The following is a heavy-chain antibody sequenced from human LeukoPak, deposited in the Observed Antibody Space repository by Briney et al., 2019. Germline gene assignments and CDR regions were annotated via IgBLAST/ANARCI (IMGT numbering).Heavy chain of an antibody. CDR2: ISGSGGTT. CDR3: AKGAGGGGEERY. Sequence: GGSLRLSCSASGFTFSNNGMHWVRQAPGQGLEWVAAISGSGGTTYYADSVKGRFTISRDNSKNTLYLQMNSLRAEDTAIYYCAKGAGGGGEERYWGQGTLVTVSS. CDR1: GFTFSNNG. D-gene: IGHD2-15*01. V-gene: IGHV3-23*01. J-gene: IGHJ4*02.